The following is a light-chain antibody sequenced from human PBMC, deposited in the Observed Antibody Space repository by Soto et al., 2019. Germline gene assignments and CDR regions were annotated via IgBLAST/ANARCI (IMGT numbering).Light chain of an antibody. CDR3: QQYNLYPIT. J-gene: IGKJ5*01. Sequence: DIQMTQSPSSLSASVGDRVTITCRASQAISRYLVWYQQKPGKAPKPLIYGASSLPSGVPSRFSGSGSGTDFTLIISSLQPEDAAIYYCQQYNLYPITFGQGTRLEIK. CDR2: GAS. CDR1: QAISRY. V-gene: IGKV1D-16*01.